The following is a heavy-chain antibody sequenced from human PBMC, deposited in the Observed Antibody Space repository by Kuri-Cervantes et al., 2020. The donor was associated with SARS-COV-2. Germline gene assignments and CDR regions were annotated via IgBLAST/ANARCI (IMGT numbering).Heavy chain of an antibody. D-gene: IGHD7-27*01. V-gene: IGHV3-21*01. CDR3: ATDPETGANNWFDP. J-gene: IGHJ5*02. CDR1: GFIFSDYF. Sequence: GESLKISCAASGFIFSDYFMNWVRQVPGKGLEWVSSISRSSSEKFYADSVKGRFVISRDNARNSLYLQMNSLRAEDTALYYCATDPETGANNWFDPWGQGTLVTVSS. CDR2: ISRSSSEK.